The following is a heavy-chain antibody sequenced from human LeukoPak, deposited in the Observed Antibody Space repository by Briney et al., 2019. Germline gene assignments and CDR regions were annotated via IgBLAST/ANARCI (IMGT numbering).Heavy chain of an antibody. D-gene: IGHD3-10*01. CDR1: GFTFSSYA. CDR2: ISGSGGST. CDR3: AKLWFGELFAY. J-gene: IGHJ4*02. V-gene: IGHV3-23*01. Sequence: GGSLRLSCAASGFTFSSYAMSWVRQAPGKGLEWVSAISGSGGSTYYADSVKGRFTISRDNSKYTLYLQMNSLRAEDTAVYYCAKLWFGELFAYWGQGTLVTVSS.